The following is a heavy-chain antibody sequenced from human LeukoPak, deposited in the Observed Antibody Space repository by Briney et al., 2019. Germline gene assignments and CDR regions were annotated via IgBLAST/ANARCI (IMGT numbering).Heavy chain of an antibody. CDR3: ATGDDSSGYDY. V-gene: IGHV4-39*01. D-gene: IGHD3-22*01. Sequence: SETLSLTCTVSGGSISSSSYYWGWIRQPPGKGLEWIGSIYYSGSTYYNPSLKSRVTISVDTSKNQFSLKLSSVTAADTAVYYCATGDDSSGYDYWGQGTLVTVS. J-gene: IGHJ4*02. CDR1: GGSISSSSYY. CDR2: IYYSGST.